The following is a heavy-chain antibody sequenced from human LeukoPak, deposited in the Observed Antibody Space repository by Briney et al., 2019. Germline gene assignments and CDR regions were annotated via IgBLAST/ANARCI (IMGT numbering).Heavy chain of an antibody. J-gene: IGHJ4*02. D-gene: IGHD6-13*01. CDR3: AREVIAASPIDY. Sequence: SETLSLTCTVSGDSISSYYWSWIRQPPGKGLEWIGYIYYSGSTTYNPSLKSRVTISVDTSKNQFSLKLSSVTAADTAVYYCAREVIAASPIDYWGQGTLVTVSS. V-gene: IGHV4-59*12. CDR1: GDSISSYY. CDR2: IYYSGST.